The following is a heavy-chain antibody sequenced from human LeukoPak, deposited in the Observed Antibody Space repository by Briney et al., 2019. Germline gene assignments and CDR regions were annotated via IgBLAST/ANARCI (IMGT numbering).Heavy chain of an antibody. V-gene: IGHV1-69*13. Sequence: SVKVSCKASGGTFSSYAISWVRQAPGQGLEWMGGIIPIFGTANYAQKFQGRVTITADESTGTAYMELSSLRSEDTAVYYCARGVSGIVVVTPDDAFDIWGQGTMVTVSS. D-gene: IGHD2-21*02. J-gene: IGHJ3*02. CDR1: GGTFSSYA. CDR3: ARGVSGIVVVTPDDAFDI. CDR2: IIPIFGTA.